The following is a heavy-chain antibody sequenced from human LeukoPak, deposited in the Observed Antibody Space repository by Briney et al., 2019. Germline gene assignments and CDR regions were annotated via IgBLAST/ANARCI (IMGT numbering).Heavy chain of an antibody. V-gene: IGHV1-69-2*01. CDR2: VDPEDGET. CDR3: ATIEYSSSSRAFDI. D-gene: IGHD6-6*01. J-gene: IGHJ3*02. Sequence: ASVKVSCKVSGYTFTDYYMHWVQQAPGKGLEWMGLVDPEDGETIYAEKFQGRVTITADTSTDTAYMELSSLRSEDTAVYYCATIEYSSSSRAFDIWGQGTMATVSS. CDR1: GYTFTDYY.